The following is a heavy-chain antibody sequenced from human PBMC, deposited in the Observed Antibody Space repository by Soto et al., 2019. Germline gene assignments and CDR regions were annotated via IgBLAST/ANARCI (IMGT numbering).Heavy chain of an antibody. Sequence: QVQLVESGGGVVQPGRSLRLSCAASGFTFSSYGMHWVRQAPGKGLEWVAVIWYDGSNKYYADSVKGRFTISRDNSKNTLYLQMNSLRAEDTAVYYCARSGSSSWYVFWSHFDYWGQGTLVTVSS. CDR2: IWYDGSNK. J-gene: IGHJ4*02. CDR1: GFTFSSYG. CDR3: ARSGSSSWYVFWSHFDY. D-gene: IGHD6-13*01. V-gene: IGHV3-33*01.